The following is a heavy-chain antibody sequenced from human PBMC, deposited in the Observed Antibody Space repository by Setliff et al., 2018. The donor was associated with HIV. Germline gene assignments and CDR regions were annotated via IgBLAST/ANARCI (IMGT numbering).Heavy chain of an antibody. Sequence: SETLSLTCAVSGYAISSGYYWGWIRRPPGKGLEWIGSIYARGSTYYNPSLKSRVTISVDTSKNQFSLKLSSVTAADTAVYYCASANWNYLGYWFDPWGQGTLVTVSS. CDR1: GYAISSGYY. CDR3: ASANWNYLGYWFDP. CDR2: IYARGST. V-gene: IGHV4-38-2*01. D-gene: IGHD1-7*01. J-gene: IGHJ5*02.